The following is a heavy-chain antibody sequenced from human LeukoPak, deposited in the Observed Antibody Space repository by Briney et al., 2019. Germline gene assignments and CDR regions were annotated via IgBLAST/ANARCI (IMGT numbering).Heavy chain of an antibody. CDR3: ARDGGFDY. CDR1: GGSISSYY. V-gene: IGHV4-59*12. Sequence: SETLSLTCTVSGGSISSYYWSWIRQPPGKGLEWIGYIYYSGSTNYNPSLKSRVTISVDTSKNQFSLKLSSVTAADTAVYYCARDGGFDYWGQGTLVTVSS. J-gene: IGHJ4*02. CDR2: IYYSGST. D-gene: IGHD3-16*01.